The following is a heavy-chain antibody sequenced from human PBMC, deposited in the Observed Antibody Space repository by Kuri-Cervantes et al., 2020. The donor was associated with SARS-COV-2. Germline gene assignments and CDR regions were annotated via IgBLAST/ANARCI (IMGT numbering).Heavy chain of an antibody. CDR1: GFTFSSFA. D-gene: IGHD3-16*01. J-gene: IGHJ6*03. CDR2: ISYHGGNK. Sequence: GESLKISCSTSGFTFSSFAMHWVRQAPGKGLEWVALISYHGGNKYYTDSVRGRFTVSRDNSKNTLYLEMDGLRPEDTAVYYCARDMTFDEYGDYFYYYMDVWGKGTTVTVSS. V-gene: IGHV3-30*04. CDR3: ARDMTFDEYGDYFYYYMDV.